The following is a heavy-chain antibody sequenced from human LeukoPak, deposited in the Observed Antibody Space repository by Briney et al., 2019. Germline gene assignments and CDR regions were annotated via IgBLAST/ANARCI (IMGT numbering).Heavy chain of an antibody. CDR1: GGSFSGYY. J-gene: IGHJ6*02. V-gene: IGHV4-34*01. Sequence: SETLSLTCAVYGGSFSGYYWSWIRQPPGKGLEWIGEINHSGSTNYNPSLKSRVTISVDTSKSQFSLKLSSVTAADTAVYYCARDRWLRNYYYGMDVWGQGTTVTVSS. D-gene: IGHD5-12*01. CDR3: ARDRWLRNYYYGMDV. CDR2: INHSGST.